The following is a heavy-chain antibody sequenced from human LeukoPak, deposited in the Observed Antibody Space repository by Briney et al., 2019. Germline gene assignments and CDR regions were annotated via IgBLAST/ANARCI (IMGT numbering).Heavy chain of an antibody. CDR3: AKTRGGELPPFDY. J-gene: IGHJ4*02. CDR2: ISGSGGRT. Sequence: GASLRLSCAASGFSFISYAMSGVRQAPGKGLEWVCAISGSGGRTYYADSVKGRFTISTDNSKNTLYLQMSSLRAEDTAVYYCAKTRGGELPPFDYWGQGALVTVSS. V-gene: IGHV3-23*01. D-gene: IGHD1-26*01. CDR1: GFSFISYA.